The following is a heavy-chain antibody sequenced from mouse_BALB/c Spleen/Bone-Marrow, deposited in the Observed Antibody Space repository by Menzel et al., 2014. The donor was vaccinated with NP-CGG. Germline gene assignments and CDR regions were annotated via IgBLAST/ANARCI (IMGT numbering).Heavy chain of an antibody. CDR1: GFTFNNFG. CDR3: ARGGSLPGGFAY. CDR2: ISSGSNTI. Sequence: EVQVVESGGGLVQPGVSRKLSCAASGFTFNNFGMHWVRQAPEKGLEWVAYISSGSNTIYYADTVKGRFTISRDNPKNTLFLQMTSLRSEDTAKYYCARGGSLPGGFAYWGQGTLVTVSA. J-gene: IGHJ3*01. D-gene: IGHD6-2*01. V-gene: IGHV5-17*02.